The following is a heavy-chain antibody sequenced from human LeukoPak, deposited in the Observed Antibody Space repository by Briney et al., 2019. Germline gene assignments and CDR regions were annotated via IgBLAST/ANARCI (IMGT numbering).Heavy chain of an antibody. V-gene: IGHV1-2*06. J-gene: IGHJ4*02. D-gene: IGHD3-22*01. Sequence: ASVKVSCKASGYTFTGYNMHWVRQAPGQGLEWMGRINPNSGGTDYAQKFQGRVTMTRDTSISTAYMELSGLRSDDTAIYYCARDRVTSIVAGIDYWGQGSLVTVSS. CDR2: INPNSGGT. CDR3: ARDRVTSIVAGIDY. CDR1: GYTFTGYN.